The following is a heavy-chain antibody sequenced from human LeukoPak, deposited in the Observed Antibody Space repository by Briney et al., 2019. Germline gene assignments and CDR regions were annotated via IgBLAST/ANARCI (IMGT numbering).Heavy chain of an antibody. Sequence: ASVKVSCKASGYTFTSYAMNWVRQAPGQGLEWMGWISAYNGNTKYAQKIQGRVTMTTDTSTSTAYMELRSLRSDDTAVYYCARDHIEVGAFDIWGQGTMVTVSS. CDR1: GYTFTSYA. CDR2: ISAYNGNT. V-gene: IGHV1-18*01. CDR3: ARDHIEVGAFDI. J-gene: IGHJ3*02. D-gene: IGHD2-2*01.